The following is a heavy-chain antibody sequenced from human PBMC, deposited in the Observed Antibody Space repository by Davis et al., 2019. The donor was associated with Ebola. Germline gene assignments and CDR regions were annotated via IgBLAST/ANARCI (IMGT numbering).Heavy chain of an antibody. CDR2: INHSGST. CDR1: GGSFSGYY. Sequence: PSETLSLTCAVYGGSFSGYYWSWIRQPPGKGLEWIGEINHSGSTNYNPSLKSRVTISVDTSKNQFSLKLSSVTAADTAVYYCARGLEWKWPTKNYYYGMDVWGQGTTVTVSS. CDR3: ARGLEWKWPTKNYYYGMDV. D-gene: IGHD3-3*01. V-gene: IGHV4-34*01. J-gene: IGHJ6*02.